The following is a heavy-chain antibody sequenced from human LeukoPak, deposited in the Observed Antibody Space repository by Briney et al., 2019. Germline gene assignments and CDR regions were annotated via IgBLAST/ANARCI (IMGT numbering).Heavy chain of an antibody. CDR3: ARGFIAVAGTALNWFAP. CDR1: GSSFSDDF. Sequence: PSETLSLTCAVSGSSFSDDFWTWLRQFPGKGLEWIGEIDHSGSTNSTPSLKSRVSMSFDTSKNQFSLQLPSVTAADTAVYFCARGFIAVAGTALNWFAPWGPGTLVSV. D-gene: IGHD6-19*01. J-gene: IGHJ5*02. V-gene: IGHV4-34*01. CDR2: IDHSGST.